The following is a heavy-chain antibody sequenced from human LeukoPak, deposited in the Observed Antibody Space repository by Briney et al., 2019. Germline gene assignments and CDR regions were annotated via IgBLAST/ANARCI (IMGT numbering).Heavy chain of an antibody. V-gene: IGHV3-7*05. CDR2: IKLDGSEE. CDR1: GFTFSSYW. Sequence: GGSLRLSCVASGFTFSSYWMSWVRQAPGKGLEWVANIKLDGSEEYYVDSVRGRFTISRDNAENSLYLQMNSLRAEDTAVYYCARHFNTWYDYWGQGTQVTVSS. J-gene: IGHJ4*02. D-gene: IGHD6-13*01. CDR3: ARHFNTWYDY.